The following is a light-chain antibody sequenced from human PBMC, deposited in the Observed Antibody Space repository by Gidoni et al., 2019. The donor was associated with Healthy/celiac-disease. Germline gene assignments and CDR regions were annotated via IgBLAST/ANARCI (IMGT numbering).Light chain of an antibody. CDR2: KAS. V-gene: IGKV1-5*03. J-gene: IGKJ2*04. Sequence: DIQMTQSPSTLSASVGDRVTITCRASQSISSWLAWYQQKPGKAPKLLIYKASSLESGVPSRFSGSGSGTEFTLTISSLQPDDFATYYCQQYNSYSQGSFGQXTKLEIK. CDR1: QSISSW. CDR3: QQYNSYSQGS.